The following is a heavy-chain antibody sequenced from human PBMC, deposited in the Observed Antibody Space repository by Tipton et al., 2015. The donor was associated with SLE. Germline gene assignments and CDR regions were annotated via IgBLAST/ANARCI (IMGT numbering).Heavy chain of an antibody. CDR1: GGSFSDYF. D-gene: IGHD1-26*01. CDR3: ARANSGY. V-gene: IGHV4-34*01. CDR2: TSHSGRS. Sequence: TLSLTCAVYGGSFSDYFWTWIRQPPGKGLEWIGETSHSGRSIYNPSLKSRVTISVDTSKMQFSLRLNSVTAADTAIYYCARANSGYWGQGTLVTVSS. J-gene: IGHJ4*02.